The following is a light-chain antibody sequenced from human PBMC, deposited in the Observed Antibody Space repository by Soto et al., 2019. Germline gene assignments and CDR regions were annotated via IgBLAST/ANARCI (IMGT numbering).Light chain of an antibody. V-gene: IGKV3-11*01. CDR1: QTVNSY. CDR3: QHRMHWPT. Sequence: EIVLTQSPATLSLSPGERATLSCRASQTVNSYLAWYQQRPGQAPRLLIYDASNRAIGIPARFSASGSGTDFTLTIRSLEPEDFAVYYCQHRMHWPTFGQGTKLEIK. J-gene: IGKJ1*01. CDR2: DAS.